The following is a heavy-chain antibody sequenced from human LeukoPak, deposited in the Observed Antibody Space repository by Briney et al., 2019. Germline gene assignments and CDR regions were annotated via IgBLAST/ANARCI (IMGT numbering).Heavy chain of an antibody. CDR1: GGSISSYY. D-gene: IGHD3-16*02. CDR3: ARARKSLPIDY. Sequence: PSETLSLTCTVSGGSISSYYWSWIRQPPGKGLEWIGYIYYSGSTNYNPSLKSRVTISVDTSKNQFSLKLSSVTAADTAVYYCARARKSLPIDYWGQGTLVTVSS. CDR2: IYYSGST. J-gene: IGHJ4*02. V-gene: IGHV4-59*12.